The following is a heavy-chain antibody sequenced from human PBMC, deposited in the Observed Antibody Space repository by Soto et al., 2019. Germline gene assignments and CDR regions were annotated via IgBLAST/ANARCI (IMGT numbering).Heavy chain of an antibody. CDR3: ARDSRSSGSYYDYYYYYGMDV. CDR2: IYHSGST. Sequence: SETLSLTCAVSGGAISSSNWWSWARQPPGKGLEWIGEIYHSGSTNYNPSLKSRVTISVDKSKNQFSLKLSSVTAADTAVYYCARDSRSSGSYYDYYYYYGMDVWGQGTTVTVSS. CDR1: GGAISSSNW. J-gene: IGHJ6*02. V-gene: IGHV4-4*02. D-gene: IGHD1-26*01.